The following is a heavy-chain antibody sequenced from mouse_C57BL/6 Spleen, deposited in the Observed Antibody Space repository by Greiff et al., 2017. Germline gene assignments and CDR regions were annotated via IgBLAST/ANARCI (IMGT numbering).Heavy chain of an antibody. V-gene: IGHV1-72*01. CDR3: AVTTVVGRYFDV. J-gene: IGHJ1*03. CDR2: IDPNRGGA. CDR1: GYTFTSYW. Sequence: QVQLQQPGAELVKPGASVKLSCKASGYTFTSYWMHWVKQRPGRGLEWIGRIDPNRGGAKYHEKCKRKATLTVAKPSSTAYMQLSSLTSEDSAVYYCAVTTVVGRYFDVWGTGTTVTVSS. D-gene: IGHD1-1*01.